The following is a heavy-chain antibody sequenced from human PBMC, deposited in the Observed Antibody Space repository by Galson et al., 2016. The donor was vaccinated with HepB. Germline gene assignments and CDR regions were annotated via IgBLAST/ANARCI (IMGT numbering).Heavy chain of an antibody. CDR3: ARDVGSTLAAHSFDY. CDR2: TYFRSKWYN. V-gene: IGHV6-1*01. D-gene: IGHD6-6*01. Sequence: CAISGDSVSSNTAAWNWIRQSPSRGLEWLGRTYFRSKWYNDYTMSVKSRIIISPDTSKNQFSLQLNSATPEDTAVYYCARDVGSTLAAHSFDYWGQGTLVTVSS. J-gene: IGHJ4*02. CDR1: GDSVSSNTAA.